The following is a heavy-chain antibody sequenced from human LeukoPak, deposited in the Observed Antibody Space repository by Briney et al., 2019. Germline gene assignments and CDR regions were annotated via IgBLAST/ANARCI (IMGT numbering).Heavy chain of an antibody. CDR3: ARDDVDTAMVQYYYYYYMDV. Sequence: ASVKVSCKASGYTFTGYYMHWVRQAPGQGLEWMGRINPNSGVTNYAQKFQGRVTMTRDTSISTAYMKLSRLRSDDTAVYYCARDDVDTAMVQYYYYYYMDVWGKGTTVAVSS. D-gene: IGHD5-18*01. J-gene: IGHJ6*03. V-gene: IGHV1-2*06. CDR2: INPNSGVT. CDR1: GYTFTGYY.